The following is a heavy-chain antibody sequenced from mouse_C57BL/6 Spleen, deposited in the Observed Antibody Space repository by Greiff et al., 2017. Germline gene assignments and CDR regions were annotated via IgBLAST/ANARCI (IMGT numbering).Heavy chain of an antibody. V-gene: IGHV1-69*01. CDR2: IDPSDSYT. CDR3: ARHNYGSSHWYFDV. D-gene: IGHD1-1*01. J-gene: IGHJ1*03. Sequence: VKLQQPGAELVMPGASVKLSCKASGYTFTSYWMHWVKQRPGQGLEWIGEIDPSDSYTNYNQKFKGKSTLTVDKSSNTAYMQLSSLTSEDSEVFECARHNYGSSHWYFDVWGTGTTVTVSS. CDR1: GYTFTSYW.